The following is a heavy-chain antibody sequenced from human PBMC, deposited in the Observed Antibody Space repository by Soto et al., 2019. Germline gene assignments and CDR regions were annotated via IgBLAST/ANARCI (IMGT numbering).Heavy chain of an antibody. CDR1: GFTFDDYA. CDR2: ISWNSGSI. Sequence: GGSLRLSCAASGFTFDDYAMHWVRQAPGKGLEWVSGISWNSGSIGYADSVKGRFTISRDNAKNSLYLQMNSLRAEDTALYYCAKDIESAPSYGMDVWGQGTTVTVSS. V-gene: IGHV3-9*01. CDR3: AKDIESAPSYGMDV. J-gene: IGHJ6*02.